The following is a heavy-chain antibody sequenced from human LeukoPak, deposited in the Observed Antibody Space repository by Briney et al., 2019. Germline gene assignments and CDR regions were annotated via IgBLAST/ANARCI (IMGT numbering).Heavy chain of an antibody. V-gene: IGHV3-49*03. CDR1: GFTFGNYA. CDR2: IRGNAYGGTT. J-gene: IGHJ4*02. D-gene: IGHD2-15*01. CDR3: SRGPREYCSGGSCYGKRFDY. Sequence: GGSLRLSCTTSGFTFGNYALSWFRQAPGKGLEWVGLIRGNAYGGTTQYDASVNGRFTISRDDSKSIAYLQMNSLKTDDTAVYYCSRGPREYCSGGSCYGKRFDYWGQGTLVTVSS.